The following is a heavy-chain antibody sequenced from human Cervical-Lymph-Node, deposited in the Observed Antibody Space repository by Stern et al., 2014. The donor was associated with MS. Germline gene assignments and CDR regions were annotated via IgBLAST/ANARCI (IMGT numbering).Heavy chain of an antibody. J-gene: IGHJ4*02. CDR1: GFTFSTYA. CDR2: IDSSSRYI. CDR3: ARMDDYLSDY. D-gene: IGHD4-11*01. V-gene: IGHV3-21*01. Sequence: EVQLVESGGGLVKPGGSLRLSCAESGFTFSTYAKHWVRQAPGKGLEWVSSIDSSSRYIYYADSMKGRFTISRDNAKNSLYLHMNSLRAEDTAVYYCARMDDYLSDYWGQGTLVTVSS.